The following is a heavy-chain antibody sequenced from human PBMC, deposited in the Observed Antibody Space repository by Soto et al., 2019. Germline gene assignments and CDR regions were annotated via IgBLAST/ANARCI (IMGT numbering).Heavy chain of an antibody. CDR2: IWYDGSNN. CDR1: GFSFSSYG. Sequence: GGSLRLSCAASGFSFSSYGMHWVRQAPGKGLEWVAVIWYDGSNNYYADSVKGRFTISRGNSKNTLYLQMNSLRAEDTAIYYCARVFVLRDAFDIWGQGTMVTVSS. CDR3: ARVFVLRDAFDI. D-gene: IGHD2-15*01. V-gene: IGHV3-33*01. J-gene: IGHJ3*02.